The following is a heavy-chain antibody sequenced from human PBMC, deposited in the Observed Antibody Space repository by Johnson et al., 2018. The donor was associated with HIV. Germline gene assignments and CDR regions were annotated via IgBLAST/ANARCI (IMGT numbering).Heavy chain of an antibody. CDR3: ARCLWFRELSDAFDI. D-gene: IGHD3-10*01. CDR1: GFSFSSYD. J-gene: IGHJ3*02. CDR2: ISYDGNKT. V-gene: IGHV3-30*03. Sequence: QVQLVESGGGVVQPGRSLRLSCAASGFSFSSYDMHWVRQAPGKGLEWVAVISYDGNKTYYADSVRGLTISRDNSKNTLYLQLSSLRSEDTAVYYCARCLWFRELSDAFDIWGQGTIVTVSS.